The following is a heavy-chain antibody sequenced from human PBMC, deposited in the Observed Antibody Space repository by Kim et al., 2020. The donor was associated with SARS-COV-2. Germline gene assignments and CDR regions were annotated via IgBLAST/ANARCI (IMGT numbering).Heavy chain of an antibody. CDR1: GFTFSNAW. D-gene: IGHD5-12*01. J-gene: IGHJ4*02. CDR2: IKSKTDGGTT. CDR3: TTLSRFRGYSDPFDY. Sequence: GGSLRLSCAASGFTFSNAWMSWVRQAPGKGLEWVGRIKSKTDGGTTDYAAPVKGRFTISRDDSKNTLYLQMNSLKTEDTAVYYCTTLSRFRGYSDPFDYWGQETLVTVSS. V-gene: IGHV3-15*01.